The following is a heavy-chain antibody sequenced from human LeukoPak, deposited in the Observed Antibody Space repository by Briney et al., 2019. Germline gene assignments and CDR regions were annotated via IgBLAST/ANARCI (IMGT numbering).Heavy chain of an antibody. CDR2: IYTSGST. CDR3: AREGRFLEWHN. Sequence: SQTLSLTCTVSGGSISRGSYYWSWIRQPAGKGLEWIGRIYTSGSTNYNPSLKGRVTISVDTSKNQFSLKLSSVTAADTAVYYCAREGRFLEWHNWGQRTLVTVSS. V-gene: IGHV4-61*02. J-gene: IGHJ1*01. CDR1: GGSISRGSYY. D-gene: IGHD3-3*01.